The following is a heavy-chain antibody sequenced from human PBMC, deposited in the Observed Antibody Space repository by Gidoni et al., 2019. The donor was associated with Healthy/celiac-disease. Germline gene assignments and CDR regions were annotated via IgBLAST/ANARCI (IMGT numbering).Heavy chain of an antibody. CDR1: GGSFCGYH. V-gene: IGHV4-34*01. CDR2: INHSGST. J-gene: IGHJ3*02. Sequence: HVQLQQWGAGLLKPSETLSLTCAAYGGSFCGYHWSWLRQPPGKGLEWIGEINHSGSTNYNPSLKSRVTVAVDTSKNQFSLRLSSVAAADTAVYYCARGEGDGYKAGAFDIWGQGTMVTVSS. D-gene: IGHD5-12*01. CDR3: ARGEGDGYKAGAFDI.